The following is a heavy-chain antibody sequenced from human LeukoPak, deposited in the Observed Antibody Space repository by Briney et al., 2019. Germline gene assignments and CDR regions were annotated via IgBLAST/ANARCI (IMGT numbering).Heavy chain of an antibody. CDR2: ISSSGSTI. Sequence: GGSLRLSCAASGFTFSNYWRHWVRQAPGKGLEWVSYISSSGSTIYYADSVKGRSTISRDKPKNSLYLQVNILTAEYRAVYYCAELGITMIGGVWGKGTTVTISS. CDR3: AELGITMIGGV. CDR1: GFTFSNYW. V-gene: IGHV3-48*01. J-gene: IGHJ6*04. D-gene: IGHD3-10*02.